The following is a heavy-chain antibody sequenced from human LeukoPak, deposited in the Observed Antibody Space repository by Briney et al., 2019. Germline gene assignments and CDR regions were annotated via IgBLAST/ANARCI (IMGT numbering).Heavy chain of an antibody. CDR2: ISYDGSKE. Sequence: PGGSLRLSCAASGFTFSSYEMNWVRQAPGKGLEWVAVISYDGSKEYYTDSVKGRFTISRDNSKNTLYLEMNSLRNEVTAVYYCASADFYGSGSYYSGSCDYWGQGTLVTVSS. V-gene: IGHV3-30*04. CDR1: GFTFSSYE. J-gene: IGHJ4*02. D-gene: IGHD3-10*01. CDR3: ASADFYGSGSYYSGSCDY.